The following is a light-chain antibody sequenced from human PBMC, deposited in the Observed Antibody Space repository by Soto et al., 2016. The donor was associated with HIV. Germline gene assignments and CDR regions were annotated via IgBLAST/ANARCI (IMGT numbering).Light chain of an antibody. CDR3: QQANNFPWT. CDR1: QSISSY. CDR2: AAS. Sequence: DIQMTQSPSSLSASVGDRVTITCRASQSISSYLNWYQQKPGKAPKLLIYAASSLQSGVPSRFSGSGSGTDFTLTISSLQPEDFATYYCQQANNFPWTFGQGPRWKS. J-gene: IGKJ1*01. V-gene: IGKV1-39*01.